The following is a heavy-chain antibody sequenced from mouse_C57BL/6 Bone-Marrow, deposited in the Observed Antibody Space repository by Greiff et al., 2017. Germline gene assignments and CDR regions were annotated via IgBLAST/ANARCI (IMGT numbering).Heavy chain of an antibody. CDR2: IHPNSGST. D-gene: IGHD1-1*01. Sequence: QVQLQQSGAELVKPGASVKLSCKASGYTFTSYWMHWVKQRPGQGLEWIGMIHPNSGSTNYNEKFKSKATLTVDKSSSTAYMQLSSLTSEDSAVYVYARDYHGSSSDYWGQGTTLTVSS. J-gene: IGHJ2*01. CDR1: GYTFTSYW. CDR3: ARDYHGSSSDY. V-gene: IGHV1-64*01.